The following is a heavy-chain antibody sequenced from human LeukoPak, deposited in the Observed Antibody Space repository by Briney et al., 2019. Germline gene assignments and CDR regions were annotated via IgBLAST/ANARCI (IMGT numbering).Heavy chain of an antibody. CDR3: ARERAGENPFDI. V-gene: IGHV4-34*01. CDR1: GGSFSGYY. D-gene: IGHD3-10*01. J-gene: IGHJ3*02. CDR2: INHSGST. Sequence: SETLSLTCAVYGGSFSGYYWSWIRQPPGKGLEWIGEINHSGSTNYNPSLKSRVTISVDTSKNQFSLQLNSVTLEDTAVYYCARERAGENPFDIWGQGTMVIVSS.